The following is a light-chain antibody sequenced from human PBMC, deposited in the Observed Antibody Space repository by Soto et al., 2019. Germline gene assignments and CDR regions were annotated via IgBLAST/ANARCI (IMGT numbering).Light chain of an antibody. CDR1: SSNIGSNY. CDR3: ATWDDSLRGVL. V-gene: IGLV1-47*01. J-gene: IGLJ2*01. Sequence: QSVLTQPPSASGTPGQRVTISCSGGSSNIGSNYAYWYRQPPGTAPKLVIYANSQRPSGVPDRFAGSKSGTSASLAISGLRSEYEADYYCATWDDSLRGVLFGGGTKLTVL. CDR2: ANS.